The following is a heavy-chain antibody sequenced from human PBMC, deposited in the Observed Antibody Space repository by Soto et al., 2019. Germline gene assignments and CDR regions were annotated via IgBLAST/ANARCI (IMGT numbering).Heavy chain of an antibody. Sequence: SETLSLTCTVSGGSISSSSYYWGWIRQPPGKGLEWIGSIYYSGSTYYNPSLKSRVTISVDTSKNQFSLKLSSVTAADTAVYYCARRGYCTNGVCYSRYWYFDLWGRGTLVT. D-gene: IGHD2-8*01. CDR2: IYYSGST. V-gene: IGHV4-39*01. J-gene: IGHJ2*01. CDR1: GGSISSSSYY. CDR3: ARRGYCTNGVCYSRYWYFDL.